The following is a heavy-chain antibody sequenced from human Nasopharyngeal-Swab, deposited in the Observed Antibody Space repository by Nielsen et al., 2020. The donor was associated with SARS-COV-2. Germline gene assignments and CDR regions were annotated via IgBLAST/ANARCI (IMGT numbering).Heavy chain of an antibody. CDR2: IYYSGTT. D-gene: IGHD6-19*01. V-gene: IGHV4-39*01. CDR1: VGSFSSSTYY. J-gene: IGHJ4*02. Sequence: SETLSLTCTVSVGSFSSSTYYWGWICQPPGTGLEWIGSIYYSGTTYYNPSLKSRVTISVDTSKNQFSLKVKSVTAADTAVYYCARLGRRYSSGWATVDYWGQGTLVTVSS. CDR3: ARLGRRYSSGWATVDY.